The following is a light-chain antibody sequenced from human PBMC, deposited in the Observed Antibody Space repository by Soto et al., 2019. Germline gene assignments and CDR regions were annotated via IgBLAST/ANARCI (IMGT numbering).Light chain of an antibody. J-gene: IGKJ1*01. CDR1: QSISSW. Sequence: DIQMTQSPPTLSASVGDRVPITCRASQSISSWLAWYQQKPGKAPKLLIYKASNLESGVPSRFSGSGSGTAFTLTISSLQPDDFATYYCQQYSTTFRTFGQGTTVEIK. CDR2: KAS. CDR3: QQYSTTFRT. V-gene: IGKV1-5*03.